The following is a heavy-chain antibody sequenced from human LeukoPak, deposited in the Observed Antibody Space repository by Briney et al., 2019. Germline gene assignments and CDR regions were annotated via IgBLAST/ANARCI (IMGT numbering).Heavy chain of an antibody. Sequence: SETLSLTCAVDGGSFSGYYWSWIRQPPGKGLEWIGSIYYSGSTYYNPSLKSRVTISVDTSKNQFSLKLGSVTAADTAVYYCARHLGYCSGGSCYFDWFDPWGQGTLVTVSS. CDR1: GGSFSGYY. V-gene: IGHV4-34*01. CDR3: ARHLGYCSGGSCYFDWFDP. D-gene: IGHD2-15*01. J-gene: IGHJ5*02. CDR2: IYYSGST.